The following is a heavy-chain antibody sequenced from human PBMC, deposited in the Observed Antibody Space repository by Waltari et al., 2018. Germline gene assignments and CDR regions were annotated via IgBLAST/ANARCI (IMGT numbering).Heavy chain of an antibody. CDR1: GFTFSSYE. D-gene: IGHD3-3*01. J-gene: IGHJ4*02. CDR2: ISSSGSTI. Sequence: EVQLVESGGGLVQPGGSLRLSCAASGFTFSSYEMNWVRQAPGKGLGWVSYISSSGSTIDYADSVKGRFTISRDNAKNSLYRQMNSLRAEDTAVYYCAREGADYDFWSGPDYWGQGTLVTVSS. V-gene: IGHV3-48*03. CDR3: AREGADYDFWSGPDY.